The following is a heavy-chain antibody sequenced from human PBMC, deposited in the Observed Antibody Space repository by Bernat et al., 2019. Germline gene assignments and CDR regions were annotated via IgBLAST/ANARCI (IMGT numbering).Heavy chain of an antibody. Sequence: QVQLVESGGGVVQPGRSLRLSCAASGFTFSSYGMHWVRQAPGKGLEGVAVIWYDGSNKYYADSVKGRFTISRDNSKNTLYLQMNSLRAEDTAVYYCAREGYYDSSGYYYFDYWGQGTLVTVSS. CDR2: IWYDGSNK. CDR3: AREGYYDSSGYYYFDY. V-gene: IGHV3-33*01. D-gene: IGHD3-22*01. J-gene: IGHJ4*02. CDR1: GFTFSSYG.